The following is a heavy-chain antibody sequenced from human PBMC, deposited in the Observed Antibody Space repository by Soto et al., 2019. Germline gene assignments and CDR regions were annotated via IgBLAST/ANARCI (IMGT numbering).Heavy chain of an antibody. CDR2: INQSGGT. D-gene: IGHD1-26*01. J-gene: IGHJ4*02. CDR3: ARGRLGGAAD. CDR1: GGSFSGYY. Sequence: QVQLQQWGAGLLKPSETLSLTCAVYGGSFSGYYWSWIRQPPGKGLEWIGEINQSGGTNYNPSLKSRVTLSVDTSKNQFSLKLSSVTAADTAVYYCARGRLGGAADWGQGTLVTVSS. V-gene: IGHV4-34*01.